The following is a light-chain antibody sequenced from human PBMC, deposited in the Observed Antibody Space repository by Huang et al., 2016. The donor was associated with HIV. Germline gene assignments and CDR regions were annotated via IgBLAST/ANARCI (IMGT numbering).Light chain of an antibody. CDR3: QQRSNWRRFT. Sequence: EIVLTQSPATLSLSPGERATLSCRARQSVSSYLAWYQQKPGQAPRLLIDDASNSATGIPARFSGSGSGTDFTLTISSLEPEDFAVYYCQQRSNWRRFTFGPGTKVDIK. V-gene: IGKV3-11*01. CDR2: DAS. CDR1: QSVSSY. J-gene: IGKJ3*01.